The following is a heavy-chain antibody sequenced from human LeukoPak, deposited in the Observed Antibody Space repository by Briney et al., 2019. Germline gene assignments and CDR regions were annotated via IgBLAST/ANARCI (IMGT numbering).Heavy chain of an antibody. J-gene: IGHJ3*02. CDR1: GFTFSSYA. CDR3: ARAPIFSSGYFRAFDI. D-gene: IGHD3-22*01. V-gene: IGHV3-53*01. Sequence: GGSLRLSCAASGFTFSSYAMSWVRQAPGKGLEWVSVIYSGGSTYYADSVKGRFTISRDNSKNTLYLQMNSLRAEDTAVYYCARAPIFSSGYFRAFDIWGQGTMVTVSS. CDR2: IYSGGST.